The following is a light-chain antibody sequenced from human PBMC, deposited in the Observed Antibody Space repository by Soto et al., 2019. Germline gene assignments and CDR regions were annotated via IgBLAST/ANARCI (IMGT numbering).Light chain of an antibody. CDR3: QQSHSAWT. V-gene: IGKV1-39*01. J-gene: IGKJ1*01. CDR2: GAS. CDR1: QSISSF. Sequence: DIQMTQSPSSLSASVGDRVTLTCRASQSISSFLNWYQQKPGKAPKVLIYGASSLQTGVPSMFSGSGSGTDFTLTISSLQPEDSATYYCQQSHSAWTFGQGTKVEI.